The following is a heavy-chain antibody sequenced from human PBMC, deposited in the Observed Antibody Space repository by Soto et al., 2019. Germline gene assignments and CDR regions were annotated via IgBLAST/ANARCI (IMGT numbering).Heavy chain of an antibody. CDR1: GFTFSGYG. J-gene: IGHJ6*02. D-gene: IGHD3-16*01. Sequence: GGSLRLSCAASGFTFSGYGMHWVRQAPGKGPEWVAVIWNDGSNKYYADSVKGRFTISRDNSENTLYLQMNSLRAEDTAVYYCARGSEGAMGVWGQGTTVTVSS. CDR3: ARGSEGAMGV. CDR2: IWNDGSNK. V-gene: IGHV3-33*01.